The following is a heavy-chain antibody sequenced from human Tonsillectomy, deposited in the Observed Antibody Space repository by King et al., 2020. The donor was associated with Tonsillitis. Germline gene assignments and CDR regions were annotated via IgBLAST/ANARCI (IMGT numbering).Heavy chain of an antibody. D-gene: IGHD6-13*01. Sequence: VQLQESGPGLVKPSETLSLTCTVSGGSISSYYWNWIRQPPGKGLEWIGYIYYSGSTNYNPSLKSRVTISVDTSKNQFSLKLSSVTAADTAVYYCARRAGDSSSWYADYWGQGTLVTVPS. CDR3: ARRAGDSSSWYADY. CDR2: IYYSGST. V-gene: IGHV4-59*08. CDR1: GGSISSYY. J-gene: IGHJ4*02.